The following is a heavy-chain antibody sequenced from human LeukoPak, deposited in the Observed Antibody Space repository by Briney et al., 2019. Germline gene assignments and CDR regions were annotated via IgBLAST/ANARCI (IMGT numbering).Heavy chain of an antibody. CDR3: ARAQYVWGSYRYDY. Sequence: AGGSLRLSCTASGFTFGDYDMNWFRQAPGKGLEWVAVISYDGSNKYYADSVKGRFTISRDNSKNTLYLQMNSLRAEDTAVYYCARAQYVWGSYRYDYWGQGTLVTVSS. CDR2: ISYDGSNK. CDR1: GFTFGDYD. D-gene: IGHD3-16*02. V-gene: IGHV3-30*04. J-gene: IGHJ4*02.